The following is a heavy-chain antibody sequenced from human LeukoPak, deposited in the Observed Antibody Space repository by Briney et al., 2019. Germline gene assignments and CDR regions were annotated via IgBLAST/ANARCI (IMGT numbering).Heavy chain of an antibody. CDR3: ARAGAAAGTPFDY. CDR1: GYTFTSDG. CDR2: ITSYNGNT. Sequence: RASVKVSCNTSGYTFTSDGISWVRQAPGQGLEWMGWITSYNGNTKYAQQLQGRVTMTTDTSTGTAYMELRSLRSDDTAVYYCARAGAAAGTPFDYWGQGTLVTVSS. V-gene: IGHV1-18*01. D-gene: IGHD6-13*01. J-gene: IGHJ4*02.